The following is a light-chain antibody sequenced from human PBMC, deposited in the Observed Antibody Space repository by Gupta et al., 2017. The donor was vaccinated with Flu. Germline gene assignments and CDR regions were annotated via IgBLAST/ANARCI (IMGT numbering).Light chain of an antibody. CDR3: QQSYSTPPIS. CDR1: QHISSY. V-gene: IGKV1-39*01. CDR2: AAS. J-gene: IGKJ4*01. Sequence: DIPMTQSPSSLSASVADRVTITCRASQHISSYLNWYQQKPGKAPKLLIYAASSLQSGVPSRFSGSGSGTDFTLTISSLQPEDFATYYCQQSYSTPPISFGGGTKVEIK.